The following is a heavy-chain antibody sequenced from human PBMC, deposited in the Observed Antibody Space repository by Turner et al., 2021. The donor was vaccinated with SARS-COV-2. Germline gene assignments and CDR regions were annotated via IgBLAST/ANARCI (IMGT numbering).Heavy chain of an antibody. J-gene: IGHJ2*01. CDR3: ARHSRRWTTVVIPDDWCFDL. V-gene: IGHV4-39*01. CDR1: GGSISSSSYY. Sequence: TLSLTCTVSGGSISSSSYYWGWIRQHPGKGLEWIGSIYYSGSTYYNPSLMSRVTISVDTSKNQFSLKLSSVTAADTAVYYGARHSRRWTTVVIPDDWCFDLWGRGTLVTVSS. D-gene: IGHD4-17*01. CDR2: IYYSGST.